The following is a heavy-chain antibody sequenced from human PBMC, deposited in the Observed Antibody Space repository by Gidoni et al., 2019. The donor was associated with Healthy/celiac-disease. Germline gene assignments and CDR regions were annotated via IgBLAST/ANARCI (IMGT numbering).Heavy chain of an antibody. CDR3: AKDDEWGFGEFDDY. CDR1: GFPFSSYA. CDR2: TSGSGGST. D-gene: IGHD3-10*01. J-gene: IGHJ4*02. Sequence: EVQLLESGGGLVQPGGSLRLSCAASGFPFSSYAMRWVRQAPGKGLEWVSATSGSGGSTYYADSVKGRFTISRDNSKNTLYLQMNSLRAEDTAVYYCAKDDEWGFGEFDDYWGQGTLVTVSS. V-gene: IGHV3-23*01.